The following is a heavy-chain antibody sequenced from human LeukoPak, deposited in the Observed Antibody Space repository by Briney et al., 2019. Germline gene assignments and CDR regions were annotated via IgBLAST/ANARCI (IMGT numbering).Heavy chain of an antibody. J-gene: IGHJ3*02. V-gene: IGHV1-69*13. D-gene: IGHD2-15*01. Sequence: SVKVSCKASGGTFSSYAISWVRQAPGQGLEWMGGIIPIFGTANYAQKFQGRVTITADESTSTAYMELNSLRSEDTAVYYCAREVAEAFDIWGQGTMVTVSS. CDR2: IIPIFGTA. CDR3: AREVAEAFDI. CDR1: GGTFSSYA.